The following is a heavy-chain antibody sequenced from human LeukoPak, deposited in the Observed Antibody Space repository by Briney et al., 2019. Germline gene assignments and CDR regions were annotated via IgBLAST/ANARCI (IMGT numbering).Heavy chain of an antibody. Sequence: GASLQISCKGSGYSFTSYWISWVRQMPGKGLEWMGRIDPSDSYTNYSPSFQGHVTISADKSISTAYLQWSSLKASDTAMYYCGIVVVVAATLHIDYWGQGTLVTISS. CDR2: IDPSDSYT. V-gene: IGHV5-10-1*01. D-gene: IGHD2-15*01. J-gene: IGHJ4*02. CDR1: GYSFTSYW. CDR3: GIVVVVAATLHIDY.